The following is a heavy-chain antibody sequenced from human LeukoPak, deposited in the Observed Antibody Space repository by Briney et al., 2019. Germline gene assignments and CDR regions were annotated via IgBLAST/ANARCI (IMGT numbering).Heavy chain of an antibody. CDR2: INPNSGDT. CDR1: GYTFTGYY. D-gene: IGHD3-3*01. Sequence: GASVKVSCKASGYTFTGYYMHWVRQAPGQGLEWMGWINPNSGDTNYAQKFQGRVTMTRDTSISTAYMELSRLRSDDTAVYYCARTGLMGLEWLNRFDPWGQGTLVTVSS. J-gene: IGHJ5*02. CDR3: ARTGLMGLEWLNRFDP. V-gene: IGHV1-2*02.